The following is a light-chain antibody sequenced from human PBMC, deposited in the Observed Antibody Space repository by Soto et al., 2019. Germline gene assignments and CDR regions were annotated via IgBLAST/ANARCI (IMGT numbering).Light chain of an antibody. CDR1: QSIRRW. CDR3: QQFNSYSEA. CDR2: DAS. V-gene: IGKV1-5*01. J-gene: IGKJ1*01. Sequence: DIQMTQSPSMLSASVVDRVTIACRASQSIRRWLAWYQQKPGKAPKLLIFDASTLESGVPSRFSGRGSETEFTLTISSLQPDDFATYYCQQFNSYSEACGQGTKVDIK.